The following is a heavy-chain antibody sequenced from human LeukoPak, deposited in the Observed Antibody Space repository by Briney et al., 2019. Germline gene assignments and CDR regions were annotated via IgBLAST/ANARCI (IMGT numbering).Heavy chain of an antibody. CDR3: VRHRSGQAWLDP. D-gene: IGHD1-26*01. CDR2: IYHSGSS. J-gene: IGHJ5*02. CDR1: GDSVTSSSYC. V-gene: IGHV4-39*01. Sequence: PSETLSLTCTVAGDSVTSSSYCWGWIRQPPGKGLEWIGCIYHSGSSYYNSSLNSRVTISVDTSKNELSLRLKSVTATDTALYYCVRHRSGQAWLDPWGQGTLVTVSS.